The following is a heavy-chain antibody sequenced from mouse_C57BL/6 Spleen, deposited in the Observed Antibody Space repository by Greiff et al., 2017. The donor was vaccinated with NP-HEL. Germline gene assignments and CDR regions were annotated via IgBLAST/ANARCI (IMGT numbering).Heavy chain of an antibody. V-gene: IGHV1-26*01. D-gene: IGHD2-3*01. Sequence: EVQLQQSGPELVKPGASVKISCKASGYTFTDYYMNWVKQSHGKSLEWIGDINPNNGGTSYNQKFKGKATLTVDKSSSTAYMGLRSLTSEDSAVYYCARPPSIYDGYYYYFDYWGQGTTLTVSS. CDR2: INPNNGGT. J-gene: IGHJ2*01. CDR3: ARPPSIYDGYYYYFDY. CDR1: GYTFTDYY.